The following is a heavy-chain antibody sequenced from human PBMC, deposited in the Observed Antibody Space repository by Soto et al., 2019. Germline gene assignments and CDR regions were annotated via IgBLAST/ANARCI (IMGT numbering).Heavy chain of an antibody. V-gene: IGHV4-59*08. CDR2: IYYSGTT. CDR3: ASLYSSTNSGWPPFDY. D-gene: IGHD6-13*01. J-gene: IGHJ4*02. Sequence: SETLSLTCTVSGGSIGRYYWNWIRQPPGKGLEWIAYIYYSGTTDYNPSLKSRVTISLDTSKNQFSLKLSSVTAADTAVYYCASLYSSTNSGWPPFDYWGQGTLVTVSS. CDR1: GGSIGRYY.